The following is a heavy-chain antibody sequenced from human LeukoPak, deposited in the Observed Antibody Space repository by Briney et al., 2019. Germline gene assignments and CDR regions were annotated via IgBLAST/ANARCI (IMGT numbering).Heavy chain of an antibody. J-gene: IGHJ4*02. CDR3: AKYESHPYYDGSGSHFDS. CDR2: ISTTGAIT. V-gene: IGHV3-23*01. D-gene: IGHD3-10*01. CDR1: GFTFRNYG. Sequence: GGSLRLSCSASGFTFRNYGLNWVRNAPGKGLEWVAAISTTGAITYYADSVKGRFTISRDNSKNTLSLQMTSLRAEDTAIYYCAKYESHPYYDGSGSHFDSWGQGTLVTVSS.